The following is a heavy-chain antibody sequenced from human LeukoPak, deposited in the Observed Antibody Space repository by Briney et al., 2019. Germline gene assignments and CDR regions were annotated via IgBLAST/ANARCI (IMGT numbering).Heavy chain of an antibody. CDR2: IGSSGSFT. CDR3: ARVGTIAAAGTCDY. CDR1: GFTFNIYA. Sequence: GGSLRLSCTASGFTFNIYAMSWIRQAPGKGLGWVSYIGSSGSFTNYADSVKGRFTISRDNAKNSLYLQMNSLRPEDTAVYYCARVGTIAAAGTCDYWGQGTLVAVSS. V-gene: IGHV3-11*05. D-gene: IGHD6-13*01. J-gene: IGHJ4*02.